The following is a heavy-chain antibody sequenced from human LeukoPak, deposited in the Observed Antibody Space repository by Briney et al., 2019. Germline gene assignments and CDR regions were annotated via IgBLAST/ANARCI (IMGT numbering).Heavy chain of an antibody. J-gene: IGHJ5*02. V-gene: IGHV1-3*01. CDR2: INVGDGNT. Sequence: ASVKVSCKASGYTFTSYAMHWVRQAPGQRLEWMGWINVGDGNTKYSQKFQGRVTITRDTSASTAYMELSSLRSEDTAVYYCARGKVPPGPWGQGTLVTVSS. CDR1: GYTFTSYA. D-gene: IGHD7-27*01. CDR3: ARGKVPPGP.